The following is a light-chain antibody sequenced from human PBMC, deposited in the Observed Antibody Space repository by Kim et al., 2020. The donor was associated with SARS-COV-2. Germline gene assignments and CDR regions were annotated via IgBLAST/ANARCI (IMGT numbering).Light chain of an antibody. J-gene: IGKJ4*01. Sequence: AAVGDRVTITCTGSHNIIKFLNWYQQKPEEAPKRLIYDASTFETGVSHRFSRSGSGTDFTFTINSLQPEDVATYYCQQYDNFPYTFVGGTKVDIK. CDR1: HNIIKF. V-gene: IGKV1-33*01. CDR2: DAS. CDR3: QQYDNFPYT.